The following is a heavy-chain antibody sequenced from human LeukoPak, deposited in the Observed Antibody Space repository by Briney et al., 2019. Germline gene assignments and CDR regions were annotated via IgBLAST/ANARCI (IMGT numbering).Heavy chain of an antibody. CDR3: AKSGIAVAGPFDY. V-gene: IGHV3-23*01. J-gene: IGHJ4*02. Sequence: GGSLRLSCVVSGFTFNSCWMSWVRQAPGKGLEWVSAISGSGGSTYYADSVKGRFTISRDNSKNTLYLQMNSLRAEDTAVYYCAKSGIAVAGPFDYWGQGTLVTVSS. D-gene: IGHD6-19*01. CDR1: GFTFNSCW. CDR2: ISGSGGST.